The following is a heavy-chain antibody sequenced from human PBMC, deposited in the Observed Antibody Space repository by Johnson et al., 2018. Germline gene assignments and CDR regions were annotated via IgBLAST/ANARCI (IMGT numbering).Heavy chain of an antibody. Sequence: QVQLQESGGGVVQPGRSLRLSCAASGFTFSSYGMHWVRQAPGKGLEWVAVIWYDGSNKYYEDSVKGRVTISRDNSKNTLYLQMNSLRAEDKAVYYCASSNSYYDFWSGYYTRYYYYGMDVWGQGTTVTVSS. CDR2: IWYDGSNK. V-gene: IGHV3-33*01. CDR3: ASSNSYYDFWSGYYTRYYYYGMDV. CDR1: GFTFSSYG. D-gene: IGHD3-3*01. J-gene: IGHJ6*02.